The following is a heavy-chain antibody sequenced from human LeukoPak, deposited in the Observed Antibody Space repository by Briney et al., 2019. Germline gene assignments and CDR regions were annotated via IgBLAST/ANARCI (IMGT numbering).Heavy chain of an antibody. D-gene: IGHD2-2*01. CDR3: ASEYATGLEPGWDF. V-gene: IGHV3-7*01. CDR1: GFTFDKYW. CDR2: IKEDGSAK. J-gene: IGHJ4*02. Sequence: GGSLRLSRAASGFTFDKYWMCWVRQAPGKGLEWVANIKEDGSAKFYVDSVKGRFTISRDNAKNSLYLQMNSLRVDDTAVYYCASEYATGLEPGWDFWGQGVPVTVSS.